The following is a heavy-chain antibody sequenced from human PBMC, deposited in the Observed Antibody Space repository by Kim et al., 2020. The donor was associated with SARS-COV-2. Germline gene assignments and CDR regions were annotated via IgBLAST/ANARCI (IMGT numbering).Heavy chain of an antibody. V-gene: IGHV3-11*01. CDR2: ISSGGDFK. D-gene: IGHD2-2*01. CDR3: ARGEYCDSSSCESNARDSSFDS. CDR1: GFTFGDYY. Sequence: GGSLRLSCAASGFTFGDYYMGWIRQIPGKGLEWISYISSGGDFKYYADSVRGRFTTSRDNAVNSVHLDMTGLRVDETAIYYCARGEYCDSSSCESNARDSSFDSWGQGALVTVSS. J-gene: IGHJ4*02.